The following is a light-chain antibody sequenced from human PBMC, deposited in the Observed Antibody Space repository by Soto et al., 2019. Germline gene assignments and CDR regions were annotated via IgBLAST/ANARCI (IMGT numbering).Light chain of an antibody. V-gene: IGKV1-12*01. Sequence: DIQMTQSPSSVSASVGDRITITCRASQGISSWLAWYQQKPGKAPKLLIYAASSLQSGVPSRFSGSGSGTDFTLTISSVRPEDLGSFYCQQTFNSPITFGQGTRLENK. J-gene: IGKJ5*01. CDR3: QQTFNSPIT. CDR2: AAS. CDR1: QGISSW.